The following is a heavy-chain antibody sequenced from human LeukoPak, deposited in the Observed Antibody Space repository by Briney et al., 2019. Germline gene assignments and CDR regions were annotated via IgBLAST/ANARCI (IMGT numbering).Heavy chain of an antibody. Sequence: SETLSLTCTVSGGSISSGGYYWSWIRQHPGKGLEWIGYIYYSGSTYYNPSLKSRVTISVDTSKNQFSLKLSSVTAADTAVYYCARLAAEKYHYYYMDVWGKGTTVTVSS. CDR2: IYYSGST. CDR1: GGSISSGGYY. D-gene: IGHD2-15*01. CDR3: ARLAAEKYHYYYMDV. V-gene: IGHV4-31*03. J-gene: IGHJ6*03.